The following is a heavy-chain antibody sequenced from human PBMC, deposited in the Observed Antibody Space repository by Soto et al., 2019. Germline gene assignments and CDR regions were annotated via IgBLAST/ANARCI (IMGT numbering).Heavy chain of an antibody. D-gene: IGHD3-10*01. Sequence: GGSLRLSCAASGFTFSSYGMHWVRQAPGKGLEWVAVISYDGSNKYYADSVKGRFTISRDNSKNTLYLQMNSLRAEDTAVYYCAKVDITMVPSDAFDIWGQGTMVTVSS. CDR1: GFTFSSYG. CDR2: ISYDGSNK. V-gene: IGHV3-30*18. J-gene: IGHJ3*02. CDR3: AKVDITMVPSDAFDI.